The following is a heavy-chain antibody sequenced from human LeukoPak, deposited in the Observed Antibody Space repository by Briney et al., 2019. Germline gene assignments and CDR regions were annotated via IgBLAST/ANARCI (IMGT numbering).Heavy chain of an antibody. D-gene: IGHD4-17*01. Sequence: GASVKVSCKASGYTFTSYYMHWVRQAPGQGLEWMGIINPSGGSTSYAQKFQGRVTMTRDTSTSTVYMELSSLRSEDTAVYYYARDRLTVTTNMAPSIDYWGQGTLVTVSS. CDR3: ARDRLTVTTNMAPSIDY. CDR2: INPSGGST. J-gene: IGHJ4*02. V-gene: IGHV1-46*01. CDR1: GYTFTSYY.